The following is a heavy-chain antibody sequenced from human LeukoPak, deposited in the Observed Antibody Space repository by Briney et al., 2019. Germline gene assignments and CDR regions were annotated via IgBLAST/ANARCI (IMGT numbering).Heavy chain of an antibody. J-gene: IGHJ4*02. Sequence: ASVKVSCKASGYIFTSYGISWVRQAPGQGLEWVGWVSAYNGNTNYAQKLQGRVTMTTDTSTSTAYMELRSLRSDDTAVYYCARGVMITFGGVIVMGYFDYWGQGTLVTVSS. D-gene: IGHD3-16*02. V-gene: IGHV1-18*01. CDR2: VSAYNGNT. CDR1: GYIFTSYG. CDR3: ARGVMITFGGVIVMGYFDY.